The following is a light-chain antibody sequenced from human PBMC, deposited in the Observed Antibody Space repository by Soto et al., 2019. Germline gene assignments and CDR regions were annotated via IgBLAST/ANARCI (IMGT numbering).Light chain of an antibody. V-gene: IGLV1-47*01. CDR1: SSNIGSNY. CDR2: RNN. Sequence: QSLLTQPPSASGTPGQRVTISCSGSSSNIGSNYVFWYQQLPGTAPKLLIYRNNQRPSGVPDRFSVSKSGTSASLAISGLRSEDEAEYYCAAWDDSLSGRVFGGGTKLTVL. CDR3: AAWDDSLSGRV. J-gene: IGLJ3*02.